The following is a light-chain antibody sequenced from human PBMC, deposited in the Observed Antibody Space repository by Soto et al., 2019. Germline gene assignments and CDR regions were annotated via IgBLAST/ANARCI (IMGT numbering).Light chain of an antibody. CDR1: QSISSW. V-gene: IGKV1-5*03. CDR3: QQYNSYSKWT. J-gene: IGKJ1*01. Sequence: DIQMTQSPSTLSASVGDRVTITCRASQSISSWLAWYQQKPGKAPKLLIYKASILASGVPSRFSGSGSGTEFTLTISSLQPDDFAPYYCQQYNSYSKWTFGHGTKVEIK. CDR2: KAS.